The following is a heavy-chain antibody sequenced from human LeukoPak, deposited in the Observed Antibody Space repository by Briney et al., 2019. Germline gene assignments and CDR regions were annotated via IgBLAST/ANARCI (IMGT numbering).Heavy chain of an antibody. D-gene: IGHD4/OR15-4a*01. CDR2: IKSKTDGGTT. J-gene: IGHJ3*02. V-gene: IGHV3-15*01. Sequence: GGSLRLSCAASGFTFSNAWMSWVRQAPGKGLEWVGRIKSKTDGGTTDYAAPVKGRFTISRDDSKNTAYLQMSSLKTEDTAVYYCSTRVPNAFDIWGQGTMVTVSS. CDR3: STRVPNAFDI. CDR1: GFTFSNAW.